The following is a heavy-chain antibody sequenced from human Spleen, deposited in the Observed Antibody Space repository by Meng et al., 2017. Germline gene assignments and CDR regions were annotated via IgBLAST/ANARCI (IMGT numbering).Heavy chain of an antibody. V-gene: IGHV4-4*07. D-gene: IGHD3-22*01. CDR2: IYISGST. CDR3: ARDTYYYDRSGYYLFDP. Sequence: SETLSLTCAVYGGSFSGYYWSWIRQSAGKGLEWIGRIYISGSTDYNPSLKSRVTMSVDTSKNQFSLKLSSVTAADTAAYYCARDTYYYDRSGYYLFDPWGQGTLVTVSS. J-gene: IGHJ5*02. CDR1: GGSFSGYY.